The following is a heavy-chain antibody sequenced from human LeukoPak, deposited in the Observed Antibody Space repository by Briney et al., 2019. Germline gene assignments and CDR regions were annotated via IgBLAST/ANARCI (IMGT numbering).Heavy chain of an antibody. D-gene: IGHD6-13*01. V-gene: IGHV3-30*02. CDR2: ISHDGKKK. CDR1: GFTFSDYG. CDR3: AKDKVLVPVTAVDCFDH. Sequence: GGSLRLSCATSGFTFSDYGMHWVRQAPGKGLEWVAVISHDGKKKFYGDSVEGRFIISRDNSKDTVSLQMESLRPNDTAVYYCAKDKVLVPVTAVDCFDHWGQGALVTVSS. J-gene: IGHJ4*02.